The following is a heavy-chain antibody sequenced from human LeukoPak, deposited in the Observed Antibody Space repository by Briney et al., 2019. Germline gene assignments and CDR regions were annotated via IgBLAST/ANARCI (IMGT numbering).Heavy chain of an antibody. J-gene: IGHJ4*02. V-gene: IGHV4-4*07. CDR3: ARSYSSSSPFDY. CDR2: IYTSGST. CDR1: GGSISSYY. Sequence: SETLSLTCTVSGGSISSYYWSWIRQPAGKGLEWIGRIYTSGSTNYNPSLKSRVTMSVDTSKNQFSLKLSSGTAADTAVYYCARSYSSSSPFDYWGQGTLVTVSS. D-gene: IGHD6-6*01.